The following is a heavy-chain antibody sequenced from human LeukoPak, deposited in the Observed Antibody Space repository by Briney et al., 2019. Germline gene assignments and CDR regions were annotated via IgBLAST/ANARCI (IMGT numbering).Heavy chain of an antibody. CDR2: IYYSGST. V-gene: IGHV4-59*01. CDR3: ARAFRMYALHNWFDP. Sequence: SETLSLTCTVSGGSISSYYWSWLRQPPGKGLEWIGYIYYSGSTNYNPSLRSRVTISVDTSKNQFALKLSSVTAADTAVYYCARAFRMYALHNWFDPWGQGTLVTVSS. J-gene: IGHJ5*02. D-gene: IGHD2-8*01. CDR1: GGSISSYY.